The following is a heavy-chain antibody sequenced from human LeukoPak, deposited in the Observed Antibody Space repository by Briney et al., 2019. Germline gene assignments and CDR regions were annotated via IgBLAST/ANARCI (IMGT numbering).Heavy chain of an antibody. CDR2: ISSSSSYI. D-gene: IGHD3-16*01. Sequence: GGSLRLSCAASGFTFSNYWMNWVRQAPGKGLEWVSSISSSSSYIYYADSVKGRFTISRDNAKNSLYLQMNSLRAEDTAVYYCAQSGSYAAFDYWGQGTLVTVSS. J-gene: IGHJ4*02. CDR3: AQSGSYAAFDY. CDR1: GFTFSNYW. V-gene: IGHV3-21*04.